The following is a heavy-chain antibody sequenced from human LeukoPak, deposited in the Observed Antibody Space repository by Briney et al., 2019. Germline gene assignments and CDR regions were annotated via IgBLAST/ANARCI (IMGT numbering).Heavy chain of an antibody. Sequence: GASLRLSCAASGFTFSSYTMNWVRQAPGKGLEWVSSISSSSRYIYYADSVRGQFTISRDNAKNSLYLQMNSLRAEDTAVYYCARGSEYCSGGTCYLNWFDPWGQGTLVTVSS. V-gene: IGHV3-21*01. CDR2: ISSSSRYI. CDR1: GFTFSSYT. CDR3: ARGSEYCSGGTCYLNWFDP. D-gene: IGHD2-15*01. J-gene: IGHJ5*02.